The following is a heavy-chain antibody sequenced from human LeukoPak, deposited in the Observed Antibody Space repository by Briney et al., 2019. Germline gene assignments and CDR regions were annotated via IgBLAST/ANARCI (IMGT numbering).Heavy chain of an antibody. V-gene: IGHV2-5*01. CDR1: GGSISSYYW. J-gene: IGHJ5*02. CDR3: AHSPQGPLGFHH. Sequence: TLSLTCTVSGGSISSYYWSWIRQPPGKALEWLALIYWNDDKRYSPSLKSRLTITKDTSKNQVVLTMTNMDPVDTATYYCAHSPQGPLGFHHWGQGTLVTVSS. CDR2: IYWNDDK.